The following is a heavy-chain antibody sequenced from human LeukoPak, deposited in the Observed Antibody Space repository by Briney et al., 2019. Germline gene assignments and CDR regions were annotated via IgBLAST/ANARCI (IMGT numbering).Heavy chain of an antibody. CDR1: GVTLSSYA. CDR2: ISSSGSGGNT. D-gene: IGHD1-26*01. J-gene: IGHJ2*01. CDR3: AKDRTVGASYWYFDL. V-gene: IGHV3-23*01. Sequence: GGSLRLSCTASGVTLSSYAMSWARQAPGKGLEWASGISSSGSGGNTYYADSVKGRFTISRDSSKNTLFLHMNTLRAEDTAIYYCAKDRTVGASYWYFDLWGRGTLVTVSS.